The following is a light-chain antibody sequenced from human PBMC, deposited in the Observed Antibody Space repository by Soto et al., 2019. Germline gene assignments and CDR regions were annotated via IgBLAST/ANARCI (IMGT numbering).Light chain of an antibody. CDR2: DAS. CDR1: QNVGSY. J-gene: IGKJ4*01. V-gene: IGKV3-11*01. CDR3: QQRGNWPLT. Sequence: EIVLTQSPATLSLSPGERATLSCRASQNVGSYLAWYQQKPGQAPRLLIYDASNRATGIPARFSGSGSGTDFTINITSLEPEDCAVYYCQQRGNWPLTCGGGTKLEIK.